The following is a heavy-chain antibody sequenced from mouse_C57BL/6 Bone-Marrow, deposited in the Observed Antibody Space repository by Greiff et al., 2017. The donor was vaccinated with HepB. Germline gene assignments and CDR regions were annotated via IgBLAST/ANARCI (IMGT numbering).Heavy chain of an antibody. D-gene: IGHD1-1*01. CDR1: GYTFTDYY. J-gene: IGHJ1*03. CDR3: AREYYYGSSYWYFDV. V-gene: IGHV1-26*01. Sequence: VQQQQSGPELVKPGASVEISCKASGYTFTDYYMNWVKQSHGKSLEWIGDINPNNGGTSYNQKFKGKATLTVDKSSSTAYMELRSLTSEDSAVYYCAREYYYGSSYWYFDVWGTGTTVTVSS. CDR2: INPNNGGT.